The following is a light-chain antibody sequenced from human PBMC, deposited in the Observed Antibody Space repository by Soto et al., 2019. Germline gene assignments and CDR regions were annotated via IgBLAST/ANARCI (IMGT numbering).Light chain of an antibody. Sequence: MTQSPYTLSASVGVRVTITCMASQSISVWLAWYQQKPGQAPRLLIYGASTRATGIPARFSGSGSGTEFTLTISSLEPGDFAVYYCQQHNNWPLTFGGGTKVDIK. CDR1: QSISVW. J-gene: IGKJ4*01. V-gene: IGKV3-15*01. CDR3: QQHNNWPLT. CDR2: GAS.